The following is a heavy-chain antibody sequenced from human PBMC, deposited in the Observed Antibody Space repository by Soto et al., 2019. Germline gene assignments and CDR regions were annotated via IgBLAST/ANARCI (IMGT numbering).Heavy chain of an antibody. D-gene: IGHD6-25*01. Sequence: ASVMGSCTSSGYTFTGYYMHWVRQAPGQGLDWMVWINPNSGGTNYAQKFQGRVTVPRARPLNTAYWELGGLRSDDPAVYSGGRDDLRYSSGWGLNYGMAVWGQGTRVPVSS. J-gene: IGHJ6*02. CDR1: GYTFTGYY. V-gene: IGHV1-2*02. CDR3: GRDDLRYSSGWGLNYGMAV. CDR2: INPNSGGT.